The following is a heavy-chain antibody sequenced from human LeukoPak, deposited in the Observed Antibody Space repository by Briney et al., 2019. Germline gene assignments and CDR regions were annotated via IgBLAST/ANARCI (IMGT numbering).Heavy chain of an antibody. V-gene: IGHV3-11*04. CDR3: ARHAGSYAFDI. D-gene: IGHD1-14*01. CDR2: ITTSDTTI. Sequence: GGSLRLSCAASGFTFSDYYMSWIRQAPGMGLEWVSYITTSDTTIYYADSVKGRFTISRDNAKNSLCLQMNSLRAEDTAVYYCARHAGSYAFDIWGQGTMVTVSS. CDR1: GFTFSDYY. J-gene: IGHJ3*02.